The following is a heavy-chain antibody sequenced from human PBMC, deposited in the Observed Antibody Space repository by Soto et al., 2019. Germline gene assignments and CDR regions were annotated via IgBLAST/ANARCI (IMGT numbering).Heavy chain of an antibody. D-gene: IGHD4-17*01. CDR3: ARVDGDYAAFDI. V-gene: IGHV3-33*01. Sequence: QVQLVESGGGVVQPGRSLRLSCAASGFTFSSYGMHWVRQAPGKGLEWVAVIWYDGSNKYYADSVKGRFTISRDNSKNMLYLQMNSLRAEDTAVYYCARVDGDYAAFDIWGQGTMVTVSS. CDR2: IWYDGSNK. CDR1: GFTFSSYG. J-gene: IGHJ3*02.